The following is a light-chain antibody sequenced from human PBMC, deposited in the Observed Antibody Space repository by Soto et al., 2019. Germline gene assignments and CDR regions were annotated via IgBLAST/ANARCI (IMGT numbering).Light chain of an antibody. CDR1: QRISSW. CDR2: KAS. CDR3: QQYNSYPHT. Sequence: DIQMTQSPSTLSASVGDRVTITCRASQRISSWLAWYQQKPGKAPKLLIYKASSSQSGVPSRFSGSGSGTEFTLTISSLQPDDFATYFCQQYNSYPHTFGQGTKLEI. J-gene: IGKJ2*01. V-gene: IGKV1-5*03.